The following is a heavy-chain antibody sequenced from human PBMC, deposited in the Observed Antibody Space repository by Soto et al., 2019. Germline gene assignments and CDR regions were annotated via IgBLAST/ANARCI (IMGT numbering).Heavy chain of an antibody. V-gene: IGHV4-59*08. CDR1: GGSISSYY. CDR3: ARSGGSYYTNFDS. CDR2: ISYSGST. Sequence: SETLSLTCTVSGGSISSYYWIWIRQPPGKGLEWIGYISYSGSTSYNPSLKSRVTISGDTSKNLFSLKLTSVTAADTAVYYCARSGGSYYTNFDSWGQGTLVTVSS. D-gene: IGHD3-10*01. J-gene: IGHJ4*02.